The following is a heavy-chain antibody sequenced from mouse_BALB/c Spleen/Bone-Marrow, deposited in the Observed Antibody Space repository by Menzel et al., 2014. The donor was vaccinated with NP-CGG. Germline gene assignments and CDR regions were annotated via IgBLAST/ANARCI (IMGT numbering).Heavy chain of an antibody. CDR2: ISGGGSYT. CDR3: ARHAYYDQTEVSFVY. D-gene: IGHD2-4*01. V-gene: IGHV5-9-2*01. Sequence: EVMLVESGGGLVKSGGSLKLSCAASGFTFNSYGMSWVRQTPEKRLEWVATISGGGSYTFYPDSVKGRFTVSRDNAKNNLYQQLSSLRSEDTALYYCARHAYYDQTEVSFVYWGQGTLVTVSA. J-gene: IGHJ3*01. CDR1: GFTFNSYG.